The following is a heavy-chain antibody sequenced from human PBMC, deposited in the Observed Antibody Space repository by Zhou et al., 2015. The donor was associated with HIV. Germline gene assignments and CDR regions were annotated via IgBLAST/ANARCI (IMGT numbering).Heavy chain of an antibody. D-gene: IGHD6-19*01. J-gene: IGHJ4*02. V-gene: IGHV1-46*01. CDR2: INPTDGST. CDR3: AKAVTGTDWGFDN. Sequence: QVQLVQSGAEVKKPGASVKVSCKASGYTFTSYGITWVRQAPGQGVEWMGIINPTDGSTSYAQKLQGRVTMTRDTSTSTVYMTLSSLSSEDTAVYYCAKAVTGTDWGFDNWGQGTLVTVSS. CDR1: GYTFTSYG.